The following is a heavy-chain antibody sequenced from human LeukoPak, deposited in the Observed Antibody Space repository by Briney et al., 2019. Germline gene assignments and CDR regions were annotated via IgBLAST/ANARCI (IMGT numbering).Heavy chain of an antibody. V-gene: IGHV1-46*01. CDR1: GDTFTKYY. CDR3: ARSDRWSFSDY. D-gene: IGHD3-10*01. CDR2: INPSGGSR. J-gene: IGHJ4*02. Sequence: ASVKVSCKASGDTFTKYYMQWVRQAPGQGLEWMGIINPSGGSRSDAQKFQGRVTLTRDTSTSTVYMELSSLRSEDTAVYYCARSDRWSFSDYWGQGTLVTVSS.